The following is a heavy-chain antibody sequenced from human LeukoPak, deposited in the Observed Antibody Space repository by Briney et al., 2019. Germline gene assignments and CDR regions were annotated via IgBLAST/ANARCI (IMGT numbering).Heavy chain of an antibody. V-gene: IGHV3-23*01. Sequence: QPGGSLRLSCAASGFTFSSCVMNWVRQAPGKGLEWVSVISGGGGSTYYADSVKGQFTISRDNSKNTLFLQMNSLRAEDTAVYYCAKGGYCSSTSCYVGWFDPWGQGTLVTVSS. CDR1: GFTFSSCV. D-gene: IGHD2-2*01. CDR2: ISGGGGST. CDR3: AKGGYCSSTSCYVGWFDP. J-gene: IGHJ5*02.